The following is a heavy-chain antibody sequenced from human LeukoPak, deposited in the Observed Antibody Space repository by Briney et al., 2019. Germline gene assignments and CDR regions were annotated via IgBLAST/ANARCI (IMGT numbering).Heavy chain of an antibody. V-gene: IGHV3-48*02. CDR1: GFTFSSYA. CDR3: ARGIPYDTLMGDYGMDV. CDR2: ISSSSSTI. J-gene: IGHJ6*02. D-gene: IGHD3-3*01. Sequence: GGSLRLSCAASGFTFSSYAMHWVRQAPGKGLEWVSYISSSSSTIYYADSVKGRFTISRDNAKNSLYLQMNSLRDEDTAVYYCARGIPYDTLMGDYGMDVWGQGTTVTVSS.